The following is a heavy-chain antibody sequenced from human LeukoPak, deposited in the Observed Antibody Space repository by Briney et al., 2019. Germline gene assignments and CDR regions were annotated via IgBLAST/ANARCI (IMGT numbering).Heavy chain of an antibody. Sequence: PGGSLRLSCAASGLTFSNYAMTWVRQTPEKGLEWVSAISGDGAHAYYTDSVRGRSTSSRDNYKNTLFLQMNSLRAEDTAIYFCAKNDADSRPFYDYWGQGILVIVSS. D-gene: IGHD4-17*01. CDR3: AKNDADSRPFYDY. V-gene: IGHV3-23*01. CDR2: ISGDGAHA. CDR1: GLTFSNYA. J-gene: IGHJ4*02.